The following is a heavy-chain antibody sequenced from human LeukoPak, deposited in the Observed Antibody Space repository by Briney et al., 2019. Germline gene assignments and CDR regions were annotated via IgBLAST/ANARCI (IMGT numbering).Heavy chain of an antibody. V-gene: IGHV3-74*01. CDR1: GFTFSDYW. D-gene: IGHD2-2*01. J-gene: IGHJ4*02. CDR3: ARGSFIVVVPAAIDY. Sequence: GGSLRLSCAASGFTFSDYWMHWVRQAPGKGLVWVSRLNSDGTSTNYADSVKGRFTISRDNAKNTLYLQMNSLRAEDTAVYYCARGSFIVVVPAAIDYWGQGTLVTASS. CDR2: LNSDGTST.